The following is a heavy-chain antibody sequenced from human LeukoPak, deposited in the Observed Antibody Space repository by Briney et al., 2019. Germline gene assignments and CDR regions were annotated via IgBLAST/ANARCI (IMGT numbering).Heavy chain of an antibody. Sequence: PSETLSLTCTVSGGSISSYYWSWIRQPPGKGLEWIGYIYYSGSTNYNPSLKSRVTISVDTSKNQFSLKLSSVTAADTAVYYCARDTLPAARRDGMDVWGQGTTVTVSS. J-gene: IGHJ6*02. CDR1: GGSISSYY. CDR3: ARDTLPAARRDGMDV. V-gene: IGHV4-59*01. D-gene: IGHD2-2*01. CDR2: IYYSGST.